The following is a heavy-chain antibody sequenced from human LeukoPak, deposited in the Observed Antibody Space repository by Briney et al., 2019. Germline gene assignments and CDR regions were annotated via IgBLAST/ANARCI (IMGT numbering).Heavy chain of an antibody. CDR2: IYTSGGT. Sequence: TSETLSLTCTVSGGSISSGSYYWRWIRQPAGKGLEWIGRIYTSGGTNYNPSLKSRVTISVDTSKNQFSLKLSSVTAADTAVYYCARSNYYDFWSATIADLDVWGKGTTVTVSS. CDR1: GGSISSGSYY. J-gene: IGHJ6*04. CDR3: ARSNYYDFWSATIADLDV. V-gene: IGHV4-61*02. D-gene: IGHD3-3*01.